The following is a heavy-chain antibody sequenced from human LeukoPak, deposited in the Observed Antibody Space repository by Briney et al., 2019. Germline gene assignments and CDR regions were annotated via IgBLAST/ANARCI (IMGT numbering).Heavy chain of an antibody. V-gene: IGHV3-30*02. CDR1: GFTFSSYG. CDR3: ARVYSTVVSPLDY. J-gene: IGHJ4*02. Sequence: GGSLRLSCAASGFTFSSYGMHWVRQAPGKGLEWVAFIRYDGSNKYYADSVKGRFTISRDNSKNTLYLQMNSLRAEDTAVYYCARVYSTVVSPLDYWGQGTLVTVSS. CDR2: IRYDGSNK. D-gene: IGHD4-23*01.